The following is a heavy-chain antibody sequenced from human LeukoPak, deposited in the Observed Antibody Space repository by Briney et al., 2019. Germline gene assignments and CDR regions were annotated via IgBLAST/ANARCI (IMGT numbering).Heavy chain of an antibody. CDR2: MSGSDGRT. D-gene: IGHD3-3*01. J-gene: IGHJ6*03. V-gene: IGHV3-23*01. Sequence: GGSLRLSCAASGFTFCSYAMRWVRQATREGLEWVSSMSGSDGRTYYADSVKGRFTISRDNSKNTLYLQMNRLRAEDTAVYYCAKVSPEWLFPSYYYYYMDVWGKGTTVTVSS. CDR3: AKVSPEWLFPSYYYYYMDV. CDR1: GFTFCSYA.